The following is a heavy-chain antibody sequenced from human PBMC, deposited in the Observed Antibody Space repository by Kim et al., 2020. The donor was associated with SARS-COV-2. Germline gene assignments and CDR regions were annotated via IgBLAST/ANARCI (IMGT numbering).Heavy chain of an antibody. CDR1: GFTFSSYS. CDR3: ARVYSGYDAGDFDL. V-gene: IGHV3-21*01. D-gene: IGHD5-12*01. Sequence: GGSLRLSCAASGFTFSSYSMNWVRQAPGKGLEWVSSISSSSSYIYYADSVKGRFTISRDNAKNSLYLQMNSLRAEDTAVYYCARVYSGYDAGDFDLWGRGTLVTVSS. J-gene: IGHJ2*01. CDR2: ISSSSSYI.